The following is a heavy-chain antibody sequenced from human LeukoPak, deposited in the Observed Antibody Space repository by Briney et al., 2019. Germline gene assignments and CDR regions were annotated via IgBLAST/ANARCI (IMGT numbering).Heavy chain of an antibody. CDR3: AKLTGRDHGAWYYYDY. D-gene: IGHD7-27*01. CDR1: GFTFNSYA. Sequence: PGGSLRLSCAASGFTFNSYAMHWVRQAPGKGLEWVAVISYDGSNKYYADSVKGRFTISRDNSKNALYLQMNSLRVEDTAVYYCAKLTGRDHGAWYYYDYWGQGALVTVSS. J-gene: IGHJ4*02. CDR2: ISYDGSNK. V-gene: IGHV3-30*18.